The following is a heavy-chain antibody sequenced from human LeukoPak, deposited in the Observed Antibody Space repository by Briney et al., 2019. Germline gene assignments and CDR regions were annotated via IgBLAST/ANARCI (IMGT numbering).Heavy chain of an antibody. CDR2: INPSGGST. D-gene: IGHD6-6*01. Sequence: ASVKVSCKASGYTFTSYYMHWVRQAPGQGLEWRGIINPSGGSTSYAQKFEGRVNMTRDMSTSTVYMELSSLRSEDTAVYYCARGAGSSSAGYYFDYWGQGTLVTVSS. V-gene: IGHV1-46*01. CDR1: GYTFTSYY. CDR3: ARGAGSSSAGYYFDY. J-gene: IGHJ4*02.